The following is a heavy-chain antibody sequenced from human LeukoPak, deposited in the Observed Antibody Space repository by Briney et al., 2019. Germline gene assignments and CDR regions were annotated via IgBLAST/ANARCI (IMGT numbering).Heavy chain of an antibody. V-gene: IGHV4-34*01. CDR1: GGSFSGYY. J-gene: IGHJ5*02. CDR2: INHSGST. CDR3: ARGVIIAARPWFDP. Sequence: SETLSLTCAVYGGSFSGYYWSWIRQPPGKGLEWIGEINHSGSTNYNPSLKSRVTISVDTSKNQFSLKLSSVTAADTAVYYCARGVIIAARPWFDPWGQGTLVTVSS. D-gene: IGHD6-6*01.